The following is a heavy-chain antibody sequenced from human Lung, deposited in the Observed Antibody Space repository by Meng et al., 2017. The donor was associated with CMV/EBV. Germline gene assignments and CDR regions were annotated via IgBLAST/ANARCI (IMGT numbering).Heavy chain of an antibody. CDR3: AIPDGDGYRTFDY. Sequence: SXTLSLXCSVSGGPFNTYYWSWIRQPPGKGLEWIGDINHGGGTNYNSSLKIRGTILVDTSTNQFSLRVGSVTAAATAVYYCAIPDGDGYRTFDYWGQGALVTVSS. J-gene: IGHJ4*02. CDR2: INHGGGT. CDR1: GGPFNTYY. V-gene: IGHV4-34*01. D-gene: IGHD5-24*01.